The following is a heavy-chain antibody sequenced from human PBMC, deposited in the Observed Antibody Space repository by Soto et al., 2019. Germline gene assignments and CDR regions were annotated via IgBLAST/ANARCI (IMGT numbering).Heavy chain of an antibody. V-gene: IGHV4-34*01. CDR3: ARGRIQLWFYYYGMDV. CDR1: GGSFSGYY. CDR2: INHSGST. Sequence: QVQLQQWGAGLLKPSETLSLTCAVYGGSFSGYYWNWIRQPPGKGLEWIGEINHSGSTNYNPSLKSRVTISVDTSKNQFSLKLSSVTAADTAVYYCARGRIQLWFYYYGMDVWGQGTTVTVSS. J-gene: IGHJ6*02. D-gene: IGHD5-18*01.